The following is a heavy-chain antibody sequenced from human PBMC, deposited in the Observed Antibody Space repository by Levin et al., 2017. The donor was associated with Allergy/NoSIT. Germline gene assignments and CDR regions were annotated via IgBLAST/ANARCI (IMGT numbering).Heavy chain of an antibody. CDR2: IKQDGSEK. V-gene: IGHV3-7*01. D-gene: IGHD6-19*01. CDR3: ARVEGSGWSNDAFDI. CDR1: GFTFSSYW. Sequence: AGGSLRLSCAASGFTFSSYWMSWVRQAPGKGLEWVANIKQDGSEKYYVDSVKGRFTISRDNAKNSLYLQMNSLRAEDTAVYYCARVEGSGWSNDAFDIWGQGTMVTVSS. J-gene: IGHJ3*02.